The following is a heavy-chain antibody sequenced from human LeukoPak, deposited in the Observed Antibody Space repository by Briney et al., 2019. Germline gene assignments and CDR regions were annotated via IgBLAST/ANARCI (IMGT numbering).Heavy chain of an antibody. J-gene: IGHJ4*02. D-gene: IGHD2/OR15-2a*01. CDR1: GFTFSGSS. CDR3: AKAAPFFLDY. CDR2: INNVGAST. Sequence: GGSLRLSCAASGFTFSGSSMTWVRQAPGKGPECVSSINNVGASTLYADSVKGRFTISRGNSKNTLYLEMNNLRAEDSAIYYCAKAAPFFLDYWGQGALVTVSS. V-gene: IGHV3-23*01.